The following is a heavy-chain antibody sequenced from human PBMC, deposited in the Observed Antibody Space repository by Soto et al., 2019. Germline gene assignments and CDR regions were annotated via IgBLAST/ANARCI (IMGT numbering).Heavy chain of an antibody. D-gene: IGHD5-18*01. Sequence: QVQLVQSGAEVKKPGSSVKVSCKASGGTFSSYAISWVRQAPGQGLEWMGGIIPIFGTANYAQKFQGRVTMTADESTSTAYMELRSLRSEDTVVYYCASMVGGYGYYYYYGMDVWGQGTTVTVSS. V-gene: IGHV1-69*01. J-gene: IGHJ6*02. CDR1: GGTFSSYA. CDR2: IIPIFGTA. CDR3: ASMVGGYGYYYYYGMDV.